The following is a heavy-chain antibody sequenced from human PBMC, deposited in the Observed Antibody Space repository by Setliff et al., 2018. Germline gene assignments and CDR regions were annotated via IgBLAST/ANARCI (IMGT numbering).Heavy chain of an antibody. Sequence: ASVKVSCKASGGTFSSYGISWVRQAPGQGLEWMGWIATYKTDTETNYAQKFRGRVTLTRDTSTSTIYMELRSLTSDDTALYYCARDRGYRPDSFDIWGQGTMVTVSS. J-gene: IGHJ3*02. CDR3: ARDRGYRPDSFDI. D-gene: IGHD5-12*01. CDR1: GGTFSSYG. V-gene: IGHV1-18*01. CDR2: IATYKTDTET.